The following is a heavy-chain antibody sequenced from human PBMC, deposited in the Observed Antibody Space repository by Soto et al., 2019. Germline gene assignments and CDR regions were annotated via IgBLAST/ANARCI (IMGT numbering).Heavy chain of an antibody. D-gene: IGHD6-19*01. CDR2: IYYSGST. V-gene: IGHV4-39*01. CDR3: ASSGMYYYYYYMDV. J-gene: IGHJ6*03. Sequence: SETLSLTCTVSGGSISSSSYYWGWIRQPPGKGLEWIGSIYYSGSTYYNPSLKSRVTISVDTSKNQFSLKLSSVTAADTAVYYCASSGMYYYYYYMDVWGKGTTVTLSS. CDR1: GGSISSSSYY.